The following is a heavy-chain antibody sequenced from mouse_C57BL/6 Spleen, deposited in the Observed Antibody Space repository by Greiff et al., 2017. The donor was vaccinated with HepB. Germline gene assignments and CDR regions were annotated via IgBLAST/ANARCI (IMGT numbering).Heavy chain of an antibody. CDR2: IRNKANNHAT. Sequence: EVQLVESGGGLVQPGGSMKLSCAASGFTFSDAWMDWVRQSPEKGLEWVAEIRNKANNHATYYAESVKGRFTISRADSKSSVYLQMNSLRAEDTGIYYCLYDGYVPYAMDYWGQGTSVTVSA. CDR3: LYDGYVPYAMDY. CDR1: GFTFSDAW. D-gene: IGHD2-3*01. V-gene: IGHV6-6*01. J-gene: IGHJ4*01.